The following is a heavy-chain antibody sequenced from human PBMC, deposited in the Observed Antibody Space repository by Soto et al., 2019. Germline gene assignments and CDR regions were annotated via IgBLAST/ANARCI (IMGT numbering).Heavy chain of an antibody. D-gene: IGHD3-9*01. CDR1: KFTFSSYS. V-gene: IGHV3-21*01. CDR2: ISRTSSFI. Sequence: EVQLVESGGGLVKPGGSLRLSCAASKFTFSSYSMNWVRQAPGKGLEWVSSISRTSSFIYYADSVKGRFTISRDNAKNSLYRQMNSLRAEDTAVYYCARDYDTLTGYAFDIWGQGTMVTVSS. J-gene: IGHJ3*02. CDR3: ARDYDTLTGYAFDI.